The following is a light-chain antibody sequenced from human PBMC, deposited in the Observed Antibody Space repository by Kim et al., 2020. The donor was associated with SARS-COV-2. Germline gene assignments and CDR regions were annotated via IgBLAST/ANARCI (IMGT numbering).Light chain of an antibody. CDR1: QSVSSSY. CDR2: GAS. V-gene: IGKV3-20*01. J-gene: IGKJ4*01. CDR3: QQYGSSTGLT. Sequence: EIVLTQSPGTLSLSPGERATLSCRASQSVSSSYLAWYQQKPGQAPRLLIYGASSRATGIPGRFSGSGSGTDFTLTISRLEPEDFAVYYCQQYGSSTGLTFGGGTKVDIK.